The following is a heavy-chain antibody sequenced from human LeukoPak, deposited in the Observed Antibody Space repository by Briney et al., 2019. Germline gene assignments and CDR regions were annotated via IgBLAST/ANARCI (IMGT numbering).Heavy chain of an antibody. CDR1: GGTFSSYS. J-gene: IGHJ5*02. D-gene: IGHD1-26*01. Sequence: SVKVSCKASGGTFSSYSINWVRQAPGQGLEWVGRIIPMFGTPNYAQKFQGRVTITTDESTNTAYMELSSLRSEDTAVYYCAEDSGSYYVGWFDPWGQGTLVTVSS. CDR3: AEDSGSYYVGWFDP. CDR2: IIPMFGTP. V-gene: IGHV1-69*05.